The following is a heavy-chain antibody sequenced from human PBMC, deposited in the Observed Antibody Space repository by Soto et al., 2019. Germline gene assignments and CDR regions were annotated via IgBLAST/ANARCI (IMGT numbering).Heavy chain of an antibody. CDR1: GGSFSSYY. CDR2: INHSGST. V-gene: IGHV4-34*01. D-gene: IGHD6-13*01. CDR3: ARGGRQQQIRSHWLDP. J-gene: IGHJ5*02. Sequence: SETLSLTCAVYGGSFSSYYWSWIRQPPGKGLEWIGEINHSGSTNYNPSLKSRVTISVDTSKNQFSLNLSSVTAADTAVYYCARGGRQQQIRSHWLDPWGQGTLVTVSS.